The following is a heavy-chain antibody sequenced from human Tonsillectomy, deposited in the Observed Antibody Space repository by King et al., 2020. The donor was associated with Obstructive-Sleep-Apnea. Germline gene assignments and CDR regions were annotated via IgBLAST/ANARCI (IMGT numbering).Heavy chain of an antibody. J-gene: IGHJ4*02. CDR2: ISSYGGST. D-gene: IGHD6-13*01. V-gene: IGHV3-64D*08. CDR3: VKLAGRAATGGYYFDY. CDR1: GFTFSSYA. Sequence: EVQLVESGGGLAQPGGSLRLSCSASGFTFSSYAMHWVRQAPGKGLEYVSAISSYGGSTYYADSVKGRFTISRDNSKNTLYLQMSSLRGEDTALYYCVKLAGRAATGGYYFDYWGQGTLVTVSS.